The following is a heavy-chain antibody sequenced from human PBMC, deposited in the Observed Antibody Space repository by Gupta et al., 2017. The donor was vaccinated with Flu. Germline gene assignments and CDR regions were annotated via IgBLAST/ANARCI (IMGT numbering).Heavy chain of an antibody. CDR1: GFMFSNYA. Sequence: EVQLLESGGGLLQPGGSLSLSCAASGFMFSNYAMTWVRQAPGKGLEWVATISGSGLSTYYADSVKGRFTLSRDNSRNTLILQMNSLRAEDTAIYYCSKGVRGVIPAAILDYWGRGTLVTVSS. V-gene: IGHV3-23*01. J-gene: IGHJ4*02. CDR2: ISGSGLST. CDR3: SKGVRGVIPAAILDY. D-gene: IGHD2-2*01.